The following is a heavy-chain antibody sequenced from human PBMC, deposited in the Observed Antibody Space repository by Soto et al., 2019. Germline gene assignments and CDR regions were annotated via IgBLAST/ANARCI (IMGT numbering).Heavy chain of an antibody. J-gene: IGHJ4*02. CDR3: GKTGGYCISTSCGGGFDY. CDR1: GFTFSSYG. Sequence: GVSLRLSCAPSGFTFSSYGMHWVRQAPGQGLERVAFISYDGSNKYYADSVQGRFTISRDNSKNTLYLQMNSLRAEDTAVYNCGKTGGYCISTSCGGGFDYWGQGX. CDR2: ISYDGSNK. D-gene: IGHD2-2*01. V-gene: IGHV3-30*18.